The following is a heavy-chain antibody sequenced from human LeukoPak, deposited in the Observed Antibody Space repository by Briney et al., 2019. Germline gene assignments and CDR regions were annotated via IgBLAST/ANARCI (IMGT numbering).Heavy chain of an antibody. D-gene: IGHD3-9*01. V-gene: IGHV3-74*01. CDR2: INSDGSST. Sequence: GGSLRLSCAASGFTFSSYWMHWVRQAPGKGLVWVSRINSDGSSTSYADSVKGRFTISRDNAKNTLYLQMNSLRAEDTAVYYCARDMRYFDWSYSRGFDYWGQGTLVTVSS. J-gene: IGHJ4*02. CDR3: ARDMRYFDWSYSRGFDY. CDR1: GFTFSSYW.